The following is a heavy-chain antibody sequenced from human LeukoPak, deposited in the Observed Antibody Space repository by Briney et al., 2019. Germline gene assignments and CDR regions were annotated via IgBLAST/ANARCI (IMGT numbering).Heavy chain of an antibody. Sequence: GGSLRLSCAASGFTFSSYGMHWVRQAPGKGLEWVAVISYDGSNKYYADSVKGRFTISRDNSKNTLHLQMNSLRAEDTAVYYCAKDYGDSLPLNWGQGTLVTASS. J-gene: IGHJ4*02. CDR1: GFTFSSYG. CDR2: ISYDGSNK. D-gene: IGHD4-17*01. V-gene: IGHV3-30*18. CDR3: AKDYGDSLPLN.